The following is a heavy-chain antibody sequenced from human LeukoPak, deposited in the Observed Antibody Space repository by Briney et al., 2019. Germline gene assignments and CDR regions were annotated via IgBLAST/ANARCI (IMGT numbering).Heavy chain of an antibody. J-gene: IGHJ4*02. CDR1: GGTFSSYA. V-gene: IGHV1-18*01. CDR3: ARDYGDDYGDYVTPGY. Sequence: ASVKVSCKASGGTFSSYAISWVRQAPGQGLEWMGWISAYNGNTNYAQKLQGRVTMTTDTSTSTAYMELRSLRSDDTAVYYCARDYGDDYGDYVTPGYWGQGTLVTVSS. D-gene: IGHD4-17*01. CDR2: ISAYNGNT.